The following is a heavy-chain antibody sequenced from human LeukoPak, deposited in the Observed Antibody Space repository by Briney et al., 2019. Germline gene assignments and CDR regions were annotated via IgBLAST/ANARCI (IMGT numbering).Heavy chain of an antibody. J-gene: IGHJ6*02. V-gene: IGHV5-51*01. CDR2: FFPGDSDT. D-gene: IGHD2-2*01. CDR1: GYSFTSLS. Sequence: GGPLKTSLKGFGYSFTSLSIGGVRRMPGKGLEWIGIFFPGDSDTRYSPSFQGQVTISADKSISTAYLQWSSLKASDTAMYYCARLCRGSTSCYYYGMDVWGQGTTVTVSS. CDR3: ARLCRGSTSCYYYGMDV.